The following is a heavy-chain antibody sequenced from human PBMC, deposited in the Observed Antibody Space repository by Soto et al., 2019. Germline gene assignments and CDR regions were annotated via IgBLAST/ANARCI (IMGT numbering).Heavy chain of an antibody. V-gene: IGHV3-30*02. CDR3: AKAGHNNGWYEHLEY. CDR2: IWYDGINK. Sequence: GGSLRLSCAASGFTFSSYCIHWVRQAPCKGLEWVAVIWYDGINKYYADSVKGRFTISRDNSKNTLYLQMNSLRTEDTAVYYCAKAGHNNGWYEHLEYGGQGSLVSVCS. D-gene: IGHD6-19*01. CDR1: GFTFSSYC. J-gene: IGHJ4*02.